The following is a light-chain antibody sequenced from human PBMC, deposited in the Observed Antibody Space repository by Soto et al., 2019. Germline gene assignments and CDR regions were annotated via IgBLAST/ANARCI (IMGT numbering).Light chain of an antibody. CDR1: SGSIASNY. Sequence: NFMLTQPHSVSESPGKTVTISCTGSSGSIASNYVQWYQQRPGSAPTTVIYEDNQRPSGVPDRFSGSIDSSSNSASLTISGLKAEDEADYYCQSCDSSDHVVFGGGTKLTVL. CDR2: EDN. J-gene: IGLJ2*01. V-gene: IGLV6-57*02. CDR3: QSCDSSDHVV.